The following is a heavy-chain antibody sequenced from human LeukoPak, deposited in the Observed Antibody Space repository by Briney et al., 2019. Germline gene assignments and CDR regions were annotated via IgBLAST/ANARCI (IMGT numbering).Heavy chain of an antibody. D-gene: IGHD2-15*01. Sequence: PGGSLRLSCAASGFTFSNAWMSWVRQAPGKGLEWVGRIKSKTDGGTTDHAAPAKGRFTISRDDSKNTLYLQMNSLKTEDTAVYYCTTDRGSIVVVVAATPTPEFDYWGQGTLVTVSS. CDR1: GFTFSNAW. CDR3: TTDRGSIVVVVAATPTPEFDY. V-gene: IGHV3-15*01. J-gene: IGHJ4*02. CDR2: IKSKTDGGTT.